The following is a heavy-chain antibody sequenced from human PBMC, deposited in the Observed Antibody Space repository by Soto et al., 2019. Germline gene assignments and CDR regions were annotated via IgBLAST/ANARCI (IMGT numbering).Heavy chain of an antibody. D-gene: IGHD6-13*01. Sequence: ASAKVSCKASGYTFTSYAMHWVRQAPGQRLEWMGWINAGNGNTKYSQKFQGRVTITRDASASTAYMELSSLRSDDTAVYYCARDTDKLVRNWFGSKDYYGMDVWGQGTPVTISS. J-gene: IGHJ6*02. CDR1: GYTFTSYA. CDR2: INAGNGNT. V-gene: IGHV1-3*01. CDR3: ARDTDKLVRNWFGSKDYYGMDV.